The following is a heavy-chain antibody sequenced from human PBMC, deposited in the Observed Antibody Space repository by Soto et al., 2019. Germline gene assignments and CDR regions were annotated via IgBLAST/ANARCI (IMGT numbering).Heavy chain of an antibody. J-gene: IGHJ4*02. CDR3: ARDYGGGWDY. Sequence: GAAVMVSCKASGCTFTRYGISWVRQAPGQGLEWMGWISAYNGNTNYAQKLQGRVTMTTDTSTSTAYMELRSLRSDDTAVYYCARDYGGGWDYWGQGTLVTVSS. CDR1: GCTFTRYG. D-gene: IGHD3-16*01. V-gene: IGHV1-18*01. CDR2: ISAYNGNT.